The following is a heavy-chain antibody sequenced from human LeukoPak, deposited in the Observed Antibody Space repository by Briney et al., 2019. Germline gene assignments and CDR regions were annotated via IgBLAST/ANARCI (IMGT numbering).Heavy chain of an antibody. V-gene: IGHV1-69*01. Sequence: SVKVSCKASGGTFSSYAISWVRQAPGQGLEWMGGIIPIFGTANYAQKFQGRVTITADESTSTAYMELSSLRSEDTAVYYCARGGLAGDYASPFFDYWGQGTLVTVSS. D-gene: IGHD4-17*01. CDR2: IIPIFGTA. CDR1: GGTFSSYA. J-gene: IGHJ4*02. CDR3: ARGGLAGDYASPFFDY.